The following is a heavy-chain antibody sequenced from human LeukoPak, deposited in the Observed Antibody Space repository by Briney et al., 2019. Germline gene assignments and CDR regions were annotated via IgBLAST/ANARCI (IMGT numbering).Heavy chain of an antibody. J-gene: IGHJ4*02. CDR2: VSGSGGAT. V-gene: IGHV3-23*01. D-gene: IGHD3-9*01. Sequence: PGGSLRLSCAASGFTFNNYAMSWVRRAPGKGLEWVSHVSGSGGATYYADSAKGRFTISRDNSKNTLYLQMNSLRAEDTAVYYCAKRTDVLTGYYNGWGQGTLVTVSS. CDR3: AKRTDVLTGYYNG. CDR1: GFTFNNYA.